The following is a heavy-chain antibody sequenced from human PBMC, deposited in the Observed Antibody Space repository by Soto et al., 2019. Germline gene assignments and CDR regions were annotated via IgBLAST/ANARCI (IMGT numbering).Heavy chain of an antibody. CDR2: IIPIFGTA. Sequence: GASVKVSCKASGGTFSSYAISWVRQAPGQGLEWMGGIIPIFGTANYAQKFQGRVTITADKSTSTAYMELSSLRSEDTAVYCCATLSSIAVAGDYDDYWGQGTLVTVSS. CDR1: GGTFSSYA. D-gene: IGHD6-19*01. V-gene: IGHV1-69*06. CDR3: ATLSSIAVAGDYDDY. J-gene: IGHJ4*02.